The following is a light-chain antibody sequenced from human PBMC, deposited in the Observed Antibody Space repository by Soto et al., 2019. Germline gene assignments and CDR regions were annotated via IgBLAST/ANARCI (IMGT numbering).Light chain of an antibody. V-gene: IGKV1-39*01. Sequence: DIQMTQSPSSLSASVGDRVTITCRASQSISSYLNWYQQKPGKAPKLLIYAASSLQSGVPSRVRGSGAGTDVTLTISRLQPEDFATYYCQQSYSTPRTFGQGTKVEI. J-gene: IGKJ1*01. CDR2: AAS. CDR3: QQSYSTPRT. CDR1: QSISSY.